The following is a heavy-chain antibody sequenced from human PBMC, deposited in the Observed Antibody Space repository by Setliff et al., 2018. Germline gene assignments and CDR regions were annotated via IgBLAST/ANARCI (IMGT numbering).Heavy chain of an antibody. Sequence: ASVKVSCKASGGTFSSYGISWVRQAPGQGLEWMGGTIPVFGTTDYAQKFQGRVTIMTDESTSTAYMEMSSLRSEDTAVYYCARERGDIVSTTSYYYYMDVWGKGTTVTVSS. CDR3: ARERGDIVSTTSYYYYMDV. D-gene: IGHD5-12*01. V-gene: IGHV1-69*05. CDR1: GGTFSSYG. J-gene: IGHJ6*03. CDR2: TIPVFGTT.